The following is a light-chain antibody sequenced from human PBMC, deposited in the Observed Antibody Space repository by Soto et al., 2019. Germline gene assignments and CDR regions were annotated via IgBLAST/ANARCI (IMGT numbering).Light chain of an antibody. J-gene: IGLJ1*01. CDR2: DVS. V-gene: IGLV2-14*01. CDR1: SSDVGGYNY. CDR3: SSYTSSSTS. Sequence: QSALTQPASVSGSPGQSITISCTGTSSDVGGYNYVSWYQQHPGKAPKLMIYDVSNRPSGVSNRFSGSKSGNTASLTISGLQAEEEADYYCSSYTSSSTSFGTGTKVTVL.